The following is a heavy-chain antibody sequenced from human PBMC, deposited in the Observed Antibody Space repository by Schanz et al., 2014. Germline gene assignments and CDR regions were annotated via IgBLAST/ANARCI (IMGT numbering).Heavy chain of an antibody. CDR1: RFTFSSYA. Sequence: VQLVESGGGVVQPGGSLRLSCAASRFTFSSYAMSWVRQAPGKGLEWVSGISGSGVITYYEDSVKGRFTISRDNSKNTLYLQMNSLRAEDTAIYYCAKYRYSVFDFDYWGQGTLVTVSS. D-gene: IGHD3-16*02. CDR3: AKYRYSVFDFDY. CDR2: ISGSGVIT. V-gene: IGHV3-23*04. J-gene: IGHJ4*02.